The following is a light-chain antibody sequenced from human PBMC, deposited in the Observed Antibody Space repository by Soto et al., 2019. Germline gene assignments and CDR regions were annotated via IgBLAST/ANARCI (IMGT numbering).Light chain of an antibody. CDR2: EAL. CDR3: QQRSNWPIT. Sequence: ETMMSQSPDTLSVSQGERATLSCRASQSLRSSLAWYQQKPGQAPRLLIYEALNRATGIPARFSGSGSGTDFTLTISSLEPEDFAVYYCQQRSNWPITFGQGTRLEIK. J-gene: IGKJ5*01. CDR1: QSLRSS. V-gene: IGKV3-11*01.